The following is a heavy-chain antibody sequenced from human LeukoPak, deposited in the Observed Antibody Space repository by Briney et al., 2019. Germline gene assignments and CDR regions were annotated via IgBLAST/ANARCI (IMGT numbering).Heavy chain of an antibody. CDR3: ATSPGRYYGMDV. V-gene: IGHV4-59*08. CDR2: IYYRGST. CDR1: GGSISSYY. Sequence: SETLSLTCTVSGGSISSYYWSWIRQPPGKGLEWIGYIYYRGSTNYNPSLKSRVTISVDTSKNQFSLKLSSVTAADTAVYYCATSPGRYYGMDVWGQGTTVTVSS. J-gene: IGHJ6*02. D-gene: IGHD3-10*01.